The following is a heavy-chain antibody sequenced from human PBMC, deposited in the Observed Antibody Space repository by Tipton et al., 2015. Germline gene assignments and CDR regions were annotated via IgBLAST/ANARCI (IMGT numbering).Heavy chain of an antibody. CDR2: VYYSGST. CDR3: ARVARLIGGPRYFDY. J-gene: IGHJ4*02. CDR1: GGSFSNYY. Sequence: TLSLTCTVSGGSFSNYYWSWIRQPAGQGLEWIGYVYYSGSTNYNPSLKSRVTISVDTSENNFALKVSSVTAADTAVYYCARVARLIGGPRYFDYWGQGTLVTVSS. D-gene: IGHD2/OR15-2a*01. V-gene: IGHV4-59*01.